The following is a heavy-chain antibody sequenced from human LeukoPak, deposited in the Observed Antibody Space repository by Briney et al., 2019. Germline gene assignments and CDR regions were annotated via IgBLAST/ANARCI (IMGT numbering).Heavy chain of an antibody. V-gene: IGHV3-30*04. CDR2: ISYDGSNK. D-gene: IGHD6-19*01. CDR1: GFTFSSYA. Sequence: PWGSLRLSCAASGFTFSSYAMHWVRQAPGKGLEWVAVISYDGSNKYYADSVKGRFTISRDNSRNTVYMQMSSLRTEDTAVYYCARYYSSGWLYSPAYYYYMDVWGKGTTVTISS. J-gene: IGHJ6*03. CDR3: ARYYSSGWLYSPAYYYYMDV.